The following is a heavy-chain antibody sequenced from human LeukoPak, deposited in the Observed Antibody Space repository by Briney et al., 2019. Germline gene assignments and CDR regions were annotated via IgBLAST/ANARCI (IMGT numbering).Heavy chain of an antibody. CDR1: GASIRTSTYY. V-gene: IGHV4-39*01. Sequence: SETLSLTCTVSGASIRTSTYYWGWLRQPPGKGLEWIGSVYSSGSPYYNPSFKSRLTISVDASKNQISLRLRSVTASDTAVYYCATNKTMVTAAGMFDPWGPGTLVTVSS. D-gene: IGHD4-17*01. CDR2: VYSSGSP. CDR3: ATNKTMVTAAGMFDP. J-gene: IGHJ5*02.